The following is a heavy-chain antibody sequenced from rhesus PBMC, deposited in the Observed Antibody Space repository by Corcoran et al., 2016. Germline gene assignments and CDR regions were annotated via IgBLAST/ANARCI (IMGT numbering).Heavy chain of an antibody. CDR2: IHGGSGST. Sequence: QVLLQESGPGLVKPSETLSRACTVSAGSMSSNYWSWIRQSPGKGLEWIGYIHGGSGSTSDNPSLKSRVTFSRDTAKYQFSLKLTAVTAADTAVYYCARLVAGSGLDSWGQGVVVTVSS. CDR1: AGSMSSNY. J-gene: IGHJ6*01. D-gene: IGHD6-37*01. V-gene: IGHV4-147*01. CDR3: ARLVAGSGLDS.